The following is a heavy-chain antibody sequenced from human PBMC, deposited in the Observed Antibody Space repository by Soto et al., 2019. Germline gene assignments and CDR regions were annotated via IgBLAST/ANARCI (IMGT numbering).Heavy chain of an antibody. CDR3: ARTSLWFFRADD. J-gene: IGHJ4*02. V-gene: IGHV4-39*07. D-gene: IGHD3-10*01. Sequence: PSETLSLTCTVSGGSVSSFSYYWSWIRQPTGKGLEWIGEITHSGSTNYNPSLKSRVTISEDTSKNQFSLKLSSVTAADTAVYYCARTSLWFFRADDWGQGTLVTVS. CDR1: GGSVSSFSYY. CDR2: ITHSGST.